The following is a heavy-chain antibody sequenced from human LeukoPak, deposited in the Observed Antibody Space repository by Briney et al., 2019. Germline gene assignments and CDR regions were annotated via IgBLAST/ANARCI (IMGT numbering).Heavy chain of an antibody. CDR2: ISANGRNT. J-gene: IGHJ4*02. CDR1: GFSFNIFG. D-gene: IGHD1-26*01. CDR3: ARVGSGSGLDY. Sequence: GGSLRLSCAASGFSFNIFGMHWVRQAPGKGLEFVSAISANGRNTYYASSVKGRLTISRDNSKNTLYLQMGSLRAEDLAVYYCARVGSGSGLDYWGQGTLVTVSS. V-gene: IGHV3-64*01.